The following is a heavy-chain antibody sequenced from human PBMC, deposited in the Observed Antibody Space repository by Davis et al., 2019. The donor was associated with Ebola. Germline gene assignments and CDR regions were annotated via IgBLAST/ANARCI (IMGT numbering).Heavy chain of an antibody. CDR1: GGSFSGYY. CDR2: IYYSGST. D-gene: IGHD4-17*01. J-gene: IGHJ4*02. CDR3: ARLKADGDYGVDY. Sequence: SETLSLTCAVYGGSFSGYYWSWIRQPPGKGLEWIGYIYYSGSTNYNPSLKSRVTISVDTSKNQFSLKLSSVTAADTAVYYCARLKADGDYGVDYWGQGTLVTVSS. V-gene: IGHV4-59*01.